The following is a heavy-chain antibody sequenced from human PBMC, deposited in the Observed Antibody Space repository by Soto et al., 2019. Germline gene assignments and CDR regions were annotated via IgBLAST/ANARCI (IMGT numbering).Heavy chain of an antibody. CDR1: GFSVSSNY. Sequence: EVQLVETGGGLIQLGGSLRLSCAASGFSVSSNYMTWVRQAPGKGLEWVSYIYSDGSPYYADSVKGRFTISRDNSKNTLYLHMNSLRVEDTAIDYCARDQFFGSSSSNNRYSYYYGMDVWGQGTTVTVSS. CDR3: ARDQFFGSSSSNNRYSYYYGMDV. D-gene: IGHD3-10*01. V-gene: IGHV3-53*02. CDR2: IYSDGSP. J-gene: IGHJ6*02.